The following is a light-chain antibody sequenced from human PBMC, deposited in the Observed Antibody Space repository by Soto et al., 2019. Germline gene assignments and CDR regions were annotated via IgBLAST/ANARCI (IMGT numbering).Light chain of an antibody. J-gene: IGLJ1*01. CDR2: GNS. Sequence: VLTQPPSVSGAPGQRVTISCTGSSSNIGAGYDVHWYQQLPGTAPKLLIYGNSNRPSGVPDRFSGSKSGTSASLAITGLQAEDEADYYCQSYDSSLSGYVFGTGTKV. CDR3: QSYDSSLSGYV. V-gene: IGLV1-40*01. CDR1: SSNIGAGYD.